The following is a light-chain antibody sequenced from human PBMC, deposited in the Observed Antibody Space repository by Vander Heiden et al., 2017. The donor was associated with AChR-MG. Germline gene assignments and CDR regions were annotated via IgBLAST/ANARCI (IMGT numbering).Light chain of an antibody. J-gene: IGKJ1*01. CDR3: QQYNEWPRT. Sequence: EIVMTQSPATLSVSPGERATFSCRASWSVTYNLAWYYQKPGQAPSLLIYGASNRATGVPARFSGSGSGTEFTLTISSLQSEDFAVYYCQQYNEWPRTFGQGTKVEIK. V-gene: IGKV3-15*01. CDR2: GAS. CDR1: WSVTYN.